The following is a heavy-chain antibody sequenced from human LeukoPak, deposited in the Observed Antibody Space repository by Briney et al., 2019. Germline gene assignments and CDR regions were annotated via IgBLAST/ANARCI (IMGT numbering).Heavy chain of an antibody. CDR3: AKDHGYSSAWYVGMDV. D-gene: IGHD6-19*01. CDR2: ISGSSGST. CDR1: GFTFSSYA. J-gene: IGHJ6*02. Sequence: GGSLRLSCAASGFTFSSYAMTWVRQAPGKGLEWVSAISGSSGSTYYADSVKGRFTISRDNSKNTLYLQMNSLRAEDTALYYCAKDHGYSSAWYVGMDVWGQGTTVTVSS. V-gene: IGHV3-23*01.